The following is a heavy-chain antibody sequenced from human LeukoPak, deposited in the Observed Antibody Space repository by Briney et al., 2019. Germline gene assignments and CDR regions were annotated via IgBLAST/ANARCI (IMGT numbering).Heavy chain of an antibody. CDR3: ASRSVAGPQGPP. CDR2: INHSGST. CDR1: GGSFSGYY. D-gene: IGHD6-19*01. Sequence: SETLSLTCAVYGGSFSGYYWSWIRQPPGKGLEWIGKINHSGSTNYNPSLKSRVTISVDTSKNQFSLKLSSVTAADTAVYYCASRSVAGPQGPPWGQGTLVTVSS. J-gene: IGHJ5*02. V-gene: IGHV4-34*01.